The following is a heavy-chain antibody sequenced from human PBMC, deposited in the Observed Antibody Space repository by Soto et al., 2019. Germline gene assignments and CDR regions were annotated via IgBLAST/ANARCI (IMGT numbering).Heavy chain of an antibody. CDR2: IIPILGVA. CDR3: ARVAEMGTVIVGYYYYMDV. CDR1: GDTFSKHT. D-gene: IGHD4-17*01. J-gene: IGHJ6*03. V-gene: IGHV1-69*04. Sequence: QVQLVQSGAEVKKPGSSVKVSCEASGDTFSKHTISWVRQAPGQGLEWMGRIIPILGVANYAQKFQGRVTITADKSTTTAYMELSSLRSADTAVYYCARVAEMGTVIVGYYYYMDVWGKGTTVTVSS.